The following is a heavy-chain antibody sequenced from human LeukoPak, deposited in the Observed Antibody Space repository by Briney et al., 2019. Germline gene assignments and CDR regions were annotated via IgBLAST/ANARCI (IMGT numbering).Heavy chain of an antibody. D-gene: IGHD5-18*01. CDR2: ISWNSGSI. Sequence: GRSLRLSCAASGFTFDDHAMHWVRQAPGKGLEWVSGISWNSGSIGYADSVKGRFTISRDNAKNSLYLQMNSLRAEDTALYYCAKDLGGYSYGLNSYYYYGMDVWGQGTTVTVSS. J-gene: IGHJ6*02. CDR1: GFTFDDHA. V-gene: IGHV3-9*01. CDR3: AKDLGGYSYGLNSYYYYGMDV.